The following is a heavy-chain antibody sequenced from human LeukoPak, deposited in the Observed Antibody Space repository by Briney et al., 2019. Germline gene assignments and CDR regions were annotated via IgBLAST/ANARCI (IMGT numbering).Heavy chain of an antibody. CDR3: AGGGSRSWLHWFDP. D-gene: IGHD1-26*01. CDR1: GGTFSSYA. V-gene: IGHV1-69*13. CDR2: IIPIFGTA. J-gene: IGHJ5*02. Sequence: ASVKVSCKASGGTFSSYAISWVRQAPGQGLEWMGGIIPIFGTANYAQKFQGRVTITADESTSTAYMELNSLRSEDTAVYYCAGGGSRSWLHWFDPWGQGTLVTVSS.